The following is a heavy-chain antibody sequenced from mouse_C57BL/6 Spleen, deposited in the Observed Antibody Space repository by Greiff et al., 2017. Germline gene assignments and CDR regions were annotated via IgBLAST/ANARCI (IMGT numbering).Heavy chain of an antibody. CDR1: GYTFTSYW. J-gene: IGHJ2*01. Sequence: QVQLQQSGAELAKPGASVKLSCKASGYTFTSYWMHWVKQRPGQGLEWIGNINPSSGYTKYNQKFKDKATLTADKSSSTAYMQLSSLTSEDSAVYYCARGGSSYVPYLDYWGQGTTLTGSS. V-gene: IGHV1-7*01. CDR3: ARGGSSYVPYLDY. D-gene: IGHD1-1*01. CDR2: INPSSGYT.